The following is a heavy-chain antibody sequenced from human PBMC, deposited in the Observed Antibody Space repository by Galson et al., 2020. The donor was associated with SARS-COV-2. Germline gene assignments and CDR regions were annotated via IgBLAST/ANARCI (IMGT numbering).Heavy chain of an antibody. CDR1: GFTFSSYW. CDR2: IKQDGSEK. Sequence: GESLKISCAASGFTFSSYWMSWVRQAPGKGLEWVANIKQDGSEKYYVDSVKGRFTISRDNAKNSLYLQMNSLRAEDTAVYYCARSDYGDYGYWYFDLWGRGTLVTVSS. CDR3: ARSDYGDYGYWYFDL. V-gene: IGHV3-7*01. D-gene: IGHD4-17*01. J-gene: IGHJ2*01.